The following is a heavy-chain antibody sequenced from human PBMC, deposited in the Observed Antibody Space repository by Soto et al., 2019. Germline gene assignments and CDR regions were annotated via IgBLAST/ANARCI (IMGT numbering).Heavy chain of an antibody. D-gene: IGHD3-22*01. CDR1: GFTFTNYW. CDR2: INGDGTNT. J-gene: IGHJ5*02. V-gene: IGHV3-74*01. CDR3: TRESYDSSGYYHSSWFDP. Sequence: EVQLVDYEGALVQPGRSLRLSCATSGFTFTNYWMHWVRQAPGKGLVWVSRINGDGTNTYYADSVRGRFTTSRDNAKNMLYLQMNSLRAEDTAVYYCTRESYDSSGYYHSSWFDPWGQGTLVTVSS.